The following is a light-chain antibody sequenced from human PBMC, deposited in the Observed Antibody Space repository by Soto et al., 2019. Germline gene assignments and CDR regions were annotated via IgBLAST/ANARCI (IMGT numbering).Light chain of an antibody. V-gene: IGLV3-1*01. CDR2: QDA. J-gene: IGLJ1*01. CDR3: QAWDGSSYV. Sequence: SYELTQPPSVSVSPGQTARITCTGYKLADKYIYWYQQVPGQSPVLVIYQDAKRPSGVPERVSGSNSGNTATLTISGTQALDEADYFCQAWDGSSYVFGTGTKLTVL. CDR1: KLADKY.